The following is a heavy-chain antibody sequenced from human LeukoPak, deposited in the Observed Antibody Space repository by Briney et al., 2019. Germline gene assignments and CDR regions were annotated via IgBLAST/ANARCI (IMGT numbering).Heavy chain of an antibody. J-gene: IGHJ4*02. CDR2: IYYSGST. Sequence: SETLSLTCTVSGGSISSYYWSWIRQPPGKGLEWIGYIYYSGSTNYNPSLKNRVTISVDTSKTQFSLKLSSVTAADTAVYYCASFGNYYDSSGSYVYFDYWGQGTLVAVSS. CDR3: ASFGNYYDSSGSYVYFDY. V-gene: IGHV4-59*01. CDR1: GGSISSYY. D-gene: IGHD3-22*01.